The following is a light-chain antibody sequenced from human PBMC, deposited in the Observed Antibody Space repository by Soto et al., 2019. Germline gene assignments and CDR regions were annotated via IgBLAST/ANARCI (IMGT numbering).Light chain of an antibody. Sequence: SYELTQPPSVSVSPGQTASITCSGDKLGDKYACWYQQKPGQSPVLVIYQDSKRPSGIPERFSGSNSGNTATLTISGTQAMDEADYYCQVWDSSTYNYVFGTGTKV. CDR1: KLGDKY. J-gene: IGLJ1*01. CDR2: QDS. V-gene: IGLV3-1*01. CDR3: QVWDSSTYNYV.